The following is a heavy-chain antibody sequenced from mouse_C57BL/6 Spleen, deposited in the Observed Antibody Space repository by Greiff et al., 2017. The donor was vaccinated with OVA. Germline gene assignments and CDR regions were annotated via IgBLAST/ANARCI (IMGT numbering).Heavy chain of an antibody. CDR3: GSIYYGYDVGYAMDY. J-gene: IGHJ4*01. D-gene: IGHD2-2*01. CDR1: GFTFSSYA. Sequence: EVNVVESGGGLVKPGGSLKLSCAASGFTFSSYAMSWVRQTPEKRLEWVATISDGGSYTYYPDNVKGRFTISRDNATNNLYLQMSHLQSEDTAMYYCGSIYYGYDVGYAMDYWGQGTSVTVS. V-gene: IGHV5-4*03. CDR2: ISDGGSYT.